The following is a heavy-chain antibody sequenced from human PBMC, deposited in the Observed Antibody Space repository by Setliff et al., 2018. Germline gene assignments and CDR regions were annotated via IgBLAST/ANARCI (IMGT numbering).Heavy chain of an antibody. CDR2: INHSGST. J-gene: IGHJ5*02. V-gene: IGHV4-34*01. D-gene: IGHD3-3*01. Sequence: SETLSLTCAVYGGSFSGYYWSWIRQPPGKGLEWIGEINHSGSTKYNPSLKSRVTISVDTSKNQFSVKLSSVTAADTAAYYCAGGLVTIFGVVIMSPPWFDPWGQGTLVTVSS. CDR1: GGSFSGYY. CDR3: AGGLVTIFGVVIMSPPWFDP.